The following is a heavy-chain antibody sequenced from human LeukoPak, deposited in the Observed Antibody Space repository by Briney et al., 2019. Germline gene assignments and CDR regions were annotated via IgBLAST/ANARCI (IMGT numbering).Heavy chain of an antibody. Sequence: ASVKVSCKTSGYTFTNYDINWVRQATGQGLEWMGWMNPNSGNTGYAQKFQGRVTITRDTSISTAYMELSSLRSEDTAVYYCARDGDYYGTGNFDYWGQGTLVTVSS. CDR1: GYTFTNYD. D-gene: IGHD3-10*01. J-gene: IGHJ4*02. V-gene: IGHV1-8*03. CDR2: MNPNSGNT. CDR3: ARDGDYYGTGNFDY.